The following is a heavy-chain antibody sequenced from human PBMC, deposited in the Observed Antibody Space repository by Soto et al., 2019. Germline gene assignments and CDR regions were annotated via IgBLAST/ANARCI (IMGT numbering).Heavy chain of an antibody. V-gene: IGHV3-23*01. Sequence: GGSLRLSCAASGFTFSSHAMSWVRQAPGKGLEWVSAISGSGGSTYYADSVKGRFTISRDNSKNTLYLQMNSLRAEDTAVYYCANLAAAGMSYYYYGMDVWGQGTTVTVSS. CDR1: GFTFSSHA. CDR3: ANLAAAGMSYYYYGMDV. CDR2: ISGSGGST. J-gene: IGHJ6*02. D-gene: IGHD6-13*01.